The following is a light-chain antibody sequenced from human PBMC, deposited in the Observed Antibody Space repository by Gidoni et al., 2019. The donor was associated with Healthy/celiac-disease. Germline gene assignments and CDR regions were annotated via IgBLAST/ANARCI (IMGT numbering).Light chain of an antibody. CDR3: QQYNSYPWT. V-gene: IGKV1-5*03. Sequence: DIQMTQSPSTLSASVGDTVTITCRASQSISSWLAWYQQKPGKAPKLLIHKASSLESGVPSRFSGSGSGTEFTLTISSLQADDFATYYCQQYNSYPWTFGQGTKVEIK. CDR2: KAS. J-gene: IGKJ1*01. CDR1: QSISSW.